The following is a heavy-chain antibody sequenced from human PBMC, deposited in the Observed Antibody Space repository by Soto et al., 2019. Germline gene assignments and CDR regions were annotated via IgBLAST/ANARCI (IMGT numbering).Heavy chain of an antibody. J-gene: IGHJ2*01. CDR1: GFTFSSYA. D-gene: IGHD4-4*01. CDR3: ARPLWRDDYNCGHFDL. Sequence: GGSLRLSCAASGFTFSSYAMHWVRQAPGKGLEWVAVISYDGSNKYYADSVKGRFTISRDNSKNTLYLQMNSLRAEGTAVYYCARPLWRDDYNCGHFDLWGRGTLVTVPS. CDR2: ISYDGSNK. V-gene: IGHV3-30-3*01.